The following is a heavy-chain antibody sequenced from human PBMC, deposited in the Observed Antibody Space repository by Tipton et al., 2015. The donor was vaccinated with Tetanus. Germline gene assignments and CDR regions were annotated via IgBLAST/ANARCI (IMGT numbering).Heavy chain of an antibody. CDR3: ARGERYGDYAY. CDR1: GGSISSYY. CDR2: IYYSGST. J-gene: IGHJ4*02. V-gene: IGHV4-59*01. Sequence: TLSLTCTVSGGSISSYYWSWIRQPPGKGLEWIGYIYYSGSTNYNPSLKSRVTISVDTSKNQFSLKLSSVTAADTAVYYCARGERYGDYAYWGQGALVAVSS. D-gene: IGHD4-17*01.